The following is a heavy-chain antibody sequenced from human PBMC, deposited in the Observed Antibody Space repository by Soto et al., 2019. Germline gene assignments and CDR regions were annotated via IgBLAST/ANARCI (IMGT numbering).Heavy chain of an antibody. CDR3: TTTSSGYVG. V-gene: IGHV3-15*01. Sequence: EVQLVESGGGLVKPGESLRLSCAASGFTFSNTWMTWVRQAPGKGLEWVGRIKSKTDGGTTDYAAPVKGRYTISRDDSQNTLYLEMNSLKTEDTDVYYCTTTSSGYVGWGQGTLVTVS. D-gene: IGHD6-13*01. CDR2: IKSKTDGGTT. CDR1: GFTFSNTW. J-gene: IGHJ4*02.